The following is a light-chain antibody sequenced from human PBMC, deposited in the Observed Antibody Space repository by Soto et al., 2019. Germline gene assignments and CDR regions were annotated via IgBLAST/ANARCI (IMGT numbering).Light chain of an antibody. CDR2: WAS. Sequence: DIVMTQSPDSLAVSLGERATINCNSSQSFVYSSNNKNYLAWYQQKPGQPPKLLIYWASTRESGVPDRFSGSGSGTDFTLTISSLQAEDVAVYYCQQYYSTPQTFGQGTKVDIK. CDR3: QQYYSTPQT. V-gene: IGKV4-1*01. J-gene: IGKJ1*01. CDR1: QSFVYSSNNKNY.